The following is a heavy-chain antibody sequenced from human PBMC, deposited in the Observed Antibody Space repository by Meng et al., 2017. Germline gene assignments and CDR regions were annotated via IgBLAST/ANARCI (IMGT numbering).Heavy chain of an antibody. D-gene: IGHD3-22*01. J-gene: IGHJ1*01. Sequence: QVQRVQSGGGVKKPGASGKVSCKASGYTFTGYYMHWVRQAPGQGLEWMGWINPNSGGTNYAQKFQGRVTMTRDTSISTAYMELSRLRSDDTAVYYCASRYDSSGSAAFQHWGQGTLVTVSS. V-gene: IGHV1-2*02. CDR1: GYTFTGYY. CDR2: INPNSGGT. CDR3: ASRYDSSGSAAFQH.